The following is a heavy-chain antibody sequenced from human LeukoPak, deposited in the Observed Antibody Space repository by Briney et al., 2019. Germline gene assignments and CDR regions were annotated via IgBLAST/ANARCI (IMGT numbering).Heavy chain of an antibody. D-gene: IGHD5-18*01. J-gene: IGHJ4*02. CDR1: GFTFRSYA. Sequence: GGSLRLSCAASGFTFRSYALRWVRQAPGKGLEWVSAISDSGGSTYYADSVKDRFTISRDNSKTTLYLQMNSLRAEDTAVYYCAKKTYNYAYSFGYWGQGTLVTVSS. CDR2: ISDSGGST. CDR3: AKKTYNYAYSFGY. V-gene: IGHV3-23*01.